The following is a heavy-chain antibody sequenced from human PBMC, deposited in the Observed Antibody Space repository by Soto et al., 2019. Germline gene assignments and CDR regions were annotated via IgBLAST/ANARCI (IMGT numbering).Heavy chain of an antibody. V-gene: IGHV1-8*01. D-gene: IGHD3-9*01. J-gene: IGHJ4*02. CDR1: GYTFTSYD. CDR2: MNPNSGNT. Sequence: SVKVSCKASGYTFTSYDINWVRQATGQGLEWMGWMNPNSGNTGYAQKFQGRVTMTRNTSISTAYMELSGLRSEDTAVYYCARGELRYFDWLPNRYFDYWGQGTLVTVSS. CDR3: ARGELRYFDWLPNRYFDY.